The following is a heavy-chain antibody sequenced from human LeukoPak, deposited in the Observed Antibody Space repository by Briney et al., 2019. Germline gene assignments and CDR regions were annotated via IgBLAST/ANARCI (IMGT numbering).Heavy chain of an antibody. CDR3: ASPPFNYDFWSGSPLGYHYYGMDV. D-gene: IGHD3-3*01. J-gene: IGHJ6*02. V-gene: IGHV3-23*01. CDR2: ISGSGGST. CDR1: GFTFSSYA. Sequence: PGGSLRLSCAASGFTFSSYAMSWVRQAPGKGLEWVSAISGSGGSTYYADSVKGRFTISRDNSKNTLYLQMNSLRAEDTAVYYCASPPFNYDFWSGSPLGYHYYGMDVWGQGTTVTVSS.